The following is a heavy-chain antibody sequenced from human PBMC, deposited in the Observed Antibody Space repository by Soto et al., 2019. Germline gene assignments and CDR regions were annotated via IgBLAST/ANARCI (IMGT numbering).Heavy chain of an antibody. CDR1: GGSISSYY. J-gene: IGHJ4*02. CDR3: ARVDSGWHDY. Sequence: PSETLSLTCTVSGGSISSYYWSWIRQPPGKGLEWIGYIFYTGNTDYNPSLKSRVTISVDTSKNEFSLKLTSVTTAYTAVYYCARVDSGWHDYWGQGTLVTVSS. D-gene: IGHD6-19*01. V-gene: IGHV4-59*01. CDR2: IFYTGNT.